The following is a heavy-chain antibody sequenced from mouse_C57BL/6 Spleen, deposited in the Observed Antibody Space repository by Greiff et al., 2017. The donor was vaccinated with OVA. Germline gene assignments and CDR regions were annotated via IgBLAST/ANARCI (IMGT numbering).Heavy chain of an antibody. D-gene: IGHD1-1*01. J-gene: IGHJ2*01. CDR2: ISYDGSN. CDR1: GYSITSGYY. V-gene: IGHV3-6*01. Sequence: EVKLQESGPGLVKPSQSLSLTCSVTGYSITSGYYWNWIRQFPGNKLEWMGYISYDGSNNYNPSLKNRISITRDTSKNQFFLKLNSVTTEDTATYYCARRGITTVVAFDYWGQGTTLTVSS. CDR3: ARRGITTVVAFDY.